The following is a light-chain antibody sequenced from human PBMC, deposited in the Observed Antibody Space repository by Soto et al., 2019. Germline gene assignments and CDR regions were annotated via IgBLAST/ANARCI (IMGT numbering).Light chain of an antibody. Sequence: EIVLTQSPGTLSLSPGERATLSCRASQSVNSNYLAWYQQKPGQAPSLLIYAAATRATGIPDRFSARGSGTDFTLTISRLDPADFAVYYCQQRSNWPQTFGQGTKVDIK. V-gene: IGKV3D-20*02. J-gene: IGKJ1*01. CDR2: AAA. CDR3: QQRSNWPQT. CDR1: QSVNSNY.